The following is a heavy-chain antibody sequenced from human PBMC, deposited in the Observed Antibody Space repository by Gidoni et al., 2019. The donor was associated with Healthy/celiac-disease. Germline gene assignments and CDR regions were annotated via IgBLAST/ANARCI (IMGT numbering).Heavy chain of an antibody. J-gene: IGHJ4*02. CDR1: GFSRSTSGVG. V-gene: IGHV2-5*02. CDR2: IYWDDDK. CDR3: AHLYYYDSSGYYLDY. Sequence: QITWKESGPTLVNPTQTLTLTCTFPGFSRSTSGVGVGWTRQPPGKALEWLALIYWDDDKRYSPSLKSRLTITKDTSKNQVVLTMTNMDPVDTATYYCAHLYYYDSSGYYLDYWGQGTLVTVSS. D-gene: IGHD3-22*01.